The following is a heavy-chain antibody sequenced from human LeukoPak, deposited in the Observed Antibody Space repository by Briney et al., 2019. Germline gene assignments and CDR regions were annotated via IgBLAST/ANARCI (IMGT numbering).Heavy chain of an antibody. D-gene: IGHD3-10*01. Sequence: GGSLRLSCAASGFTFSSYSMNWVRQAPGKGLEWVSSISSSSSYIYYADSVKGRFTISRDNAKNSLYLQMNSLRAEDTAVYYCARGEGMVRGMKMGLDTYWGRGPRATVPS. CDR1: GFTFSSYS. CDR3: ARGEGMVRGMKMGLDTY. CDR2: ISSSSSYI. V-gene: IGHV3-21*01. J-gene: IGHJ4*02.